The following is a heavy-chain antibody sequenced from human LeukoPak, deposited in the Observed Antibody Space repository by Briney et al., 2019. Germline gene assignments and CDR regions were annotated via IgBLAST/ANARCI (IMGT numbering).Heavy chain of an antibody. CDR1: GYSFTSYW. Sequence: GESLKISCKGSGYSFTSYWIGWVRQMPGKGLEWMGIIYPGDSDTRYSPSFQGQVTISADKSISTAYLQWSSLKASDTAMYYCARQVSSGWLQDYYSDYWGQGTLVTVSS. D-gene: IGHD6-19*01. V-gene: IGHV5-51*01. J-gene: IGHJ4*02. CDR2: IYPGDSDT. CDR3: ARQVSSGWLQDYYSDY.